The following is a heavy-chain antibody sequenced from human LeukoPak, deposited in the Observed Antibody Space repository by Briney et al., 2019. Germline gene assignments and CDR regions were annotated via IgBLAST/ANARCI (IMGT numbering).Heavy chain of an antibody. CDR1: GYAFTSYD. CDR3: ARGTPYCSSASCYNY. J-gene: IGHJ4*02. D-gene: IGHD2-2*02. V-gene: IGHV1-8*01. Sequence: GASVKVSCKASGYAFTSYDINWVRQATGQGLEWMGWMNPNSGNTGYAERFQGRVTMTRDTSISTAYMELSSLRSDDTAVYYCARGTPYCSSASCYNYWGQGTLLTVSS. CDR2: MNPNSGNT.